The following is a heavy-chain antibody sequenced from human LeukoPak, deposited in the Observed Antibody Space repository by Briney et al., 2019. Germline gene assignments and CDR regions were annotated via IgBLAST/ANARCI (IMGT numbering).Heavy chain of an antibody. V-gene: IGHV4-38-2*02. J-gene: IGHJ5*02. D-gene: IGHD5-18*01. CDR3: ARVFYGDRYSYGIRWFDP. CDR2: IYYSGST. CDR1: GYSISSDYY. Sequence: PSETLSLTCTVSGYSISSDYYWGWIRQPPGKGLEWVGSIYYSGSTYYNPSLKSRVTISVDTSKNQFSLKLSSVTAADTAVYYCARVFYGDRYSYGIRWFDPWGQGTLVTVSS.